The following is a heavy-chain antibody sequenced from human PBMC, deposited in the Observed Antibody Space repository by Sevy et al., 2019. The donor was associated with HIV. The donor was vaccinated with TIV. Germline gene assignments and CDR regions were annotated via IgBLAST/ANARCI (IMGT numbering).Heavy chain of an antibody. D-gene: IGHD6-13*01. J-gene: IGHJ4*02. CDR2: ISSSGSTI. CDR3: ARDRGSSWQNDY. V-gene: IGHV3-11*01. Sequence: GESLKISCAASGFTFSDYYMSWIRQAPGKGLEWVSYISSSGSTIYYADSVKGRFTISRDNAKNSLYLQMNSLRAEDTAVYYCARDRGSSWQNDYWGQGTLVTVSS. CDR1: GFTFSDYY.